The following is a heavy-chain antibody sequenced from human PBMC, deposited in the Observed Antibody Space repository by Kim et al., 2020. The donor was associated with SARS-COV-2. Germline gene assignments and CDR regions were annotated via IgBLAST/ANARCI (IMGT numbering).Heavy chain of an antibody. Sequence: RFTISRDKSKNTLYLQMNSLRAEDTAVYYCAKDGDIVVVPAAIVNYGMDVWGQGTTVTVSS. CDR3: AKDGDIVVVPAAIVNYGMDV. V-gene: IGHV3-23*01. J-gene: IGHJ6*02. D-gene: IGHD2-2*02.